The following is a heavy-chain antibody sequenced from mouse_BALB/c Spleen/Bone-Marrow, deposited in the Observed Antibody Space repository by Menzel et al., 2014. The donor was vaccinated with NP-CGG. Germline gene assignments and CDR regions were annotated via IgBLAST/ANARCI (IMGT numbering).Heavy chain of an antibody. CDR1: GYSFTGYN. CDR2: IDPYYGGT. Sequence: VQLPRSGPELEQPGASVKISCTASGYSFTGYNMNWVKQSNGKSLEWIGNIDPYYGGTSYNQKFKGKATLTVDKSSSTAYMQLKSLTAEDSAVYYCAREDYGSGFAYWGQGTLVTVSA. D-gene: IGHD1-1*01. V-gene: IGHV1-39*01. CDR3: AREDYGSGFAY. J-gene: IGHJ3*01.